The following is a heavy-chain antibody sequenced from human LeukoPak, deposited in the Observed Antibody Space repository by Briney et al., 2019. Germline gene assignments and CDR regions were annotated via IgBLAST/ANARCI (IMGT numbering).Heavy chain of an antibody. Sequence: ASVKVSCKASGGTFSSYAISWVRQAPGQGLEWMGRIIPILGIANYAQKFQGRVTITADKSTSTAYMELSSLRSEDTAVYYCARGKLAAAGGGDYWGQGTLVTVSS. CDR3: ARGKLAAAGGGDY. CDR1: GGTFSSYA. J-gene: IGHJ4*02. CDR2: IIPILGIA. D-gene: IGHD6-13*01. V-gene: IGHV1-69*04.